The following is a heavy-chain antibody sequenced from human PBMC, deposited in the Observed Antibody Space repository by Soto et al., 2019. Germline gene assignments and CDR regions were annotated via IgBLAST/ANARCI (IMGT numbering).Heavy chain of an antibody. Sequence: GESLKISCKGSGYSFTSYWIGWVRQMPGKGLKWMGIIYPGDSDTRYSPSFQGQVTISADKSISTAYLHWSSLKASDTAIYYCARSYSINYGGPNYGMDVWGQGTTVTVSS. CDR1: GYSFTSYW. D-gene: IGHD4-17*01. J-gene: IGHJ6*02. V-gene: IGHV5-51*01. CDR3: ARSYSINYGGPNYGMDV. CDR2: IYPGDSDT.